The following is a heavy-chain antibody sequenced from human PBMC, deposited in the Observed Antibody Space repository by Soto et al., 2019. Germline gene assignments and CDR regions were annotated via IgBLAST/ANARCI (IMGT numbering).Heavy chain of an antibody. V-gene: IGHV1-18*01. D-gene: IGHD2-15*01. J-gene: IGHJ6*02. CDR3: ARLRTGYCSGDSCSTHYSYYGMDV. CDR1: GYTFTSYG. CDR2: ISAYNGNT. Sequence: QVQLVQSGAEVKKPGASVKVSCKASGYTFTSYGISWVRQAPGQGLEWMGWISAYNGNTNYAQKRQGRVTMTTDTSTSTAYMELRSLRSDDTAVYYCARLRTGYCSGDSCSTHYSYYGMDVWGQGTTVTVSS.